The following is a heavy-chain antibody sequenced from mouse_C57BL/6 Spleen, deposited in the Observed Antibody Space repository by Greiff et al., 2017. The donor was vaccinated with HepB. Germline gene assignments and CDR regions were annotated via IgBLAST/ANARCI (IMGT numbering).Heavy chain of an antibody. D-gene: IGHD2-3*01. CDR3: ARVDDGYYEDAMDY. CDR1: GFTFSDYG. V-gene: IGHV5-17*01. Sequence: EVQGVESGGGLVKPGGSLKLSCAASGFTFSDYGMHWVRQAPEKGLEWVAYISSGSSTIYYADTVKGRFTISRDNAKNTLFLQMTSLRSEDTAMYYCARVDDGYYEDAMDYWGQGTSVTVSS. J-gene: IGHJ4*01. CDR2: ISSGSSTI.